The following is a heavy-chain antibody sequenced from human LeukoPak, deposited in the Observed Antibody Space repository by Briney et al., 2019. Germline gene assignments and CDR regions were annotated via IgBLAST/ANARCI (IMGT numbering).Heavy chain of an antibody. CDR3: ARYLLDCSSTSCYNWFDP. D-gene: IGHD2-2*01. J-gene: IGHJ5*02. Sequence: SSLKVARKACGGTFSHYAICWVRQARGQGREWMGGMIPIFGTANYAQKFQGRVTSTTDESTSTAYMELSSLRSEDTAVYYCARYLLDCSSTSCYNWFDPWGQGTLVTVSS. CDR1: GGTFSHYA. V-gene: IGHV1-69*05. CDR2: MIPIFGTA.